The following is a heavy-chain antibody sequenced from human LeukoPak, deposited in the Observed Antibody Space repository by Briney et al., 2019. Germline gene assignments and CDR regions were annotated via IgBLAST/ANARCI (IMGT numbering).Heavy chain of an antibody. V-gene: IGHV4-59*01. CDR1: GGSIRSYY. CDR3: ATGLDAFDI. CDR2: IYYSGST. J-gene: IGHJ3*02. Sequence: PSETLSLTCTVSGGSIRSYYWSWIRQPPGKGLEWIGYIYYSGSTNYNPSLKSRVTISVDTSKNQFSLKLSSVTAADAAVYYCATGLDAFDIWGQGTMVTVSS. D-gene: IGHD3/OR15-3a*01.